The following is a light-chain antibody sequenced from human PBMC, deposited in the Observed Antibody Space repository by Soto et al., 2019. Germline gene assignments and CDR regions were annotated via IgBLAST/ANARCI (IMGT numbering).Light chain of an antibody. V-gene: IGLV2-14*01. J-gene: IGLJ1*01. CDR1: RSDIGDSNF. CDR2: EVN. Sequence: QSALTQPASVSGSPGQSVTISCTGPRSDIGDSNFISWYQHSPGKAPRLLIYEVNNRPSGVSKRFSGSKAGNTASLTISGLLDDDEADYFCASFRSGTILVFGSGGKGTVL. CDR3: ASFRSGTILV.